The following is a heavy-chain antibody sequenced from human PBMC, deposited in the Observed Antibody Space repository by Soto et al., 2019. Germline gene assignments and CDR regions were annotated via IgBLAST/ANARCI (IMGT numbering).Heavy chain of an antibody. Sequence: SETLSLTCTVSGGSISSYYWSWIRQPPGKGLEWIGYIYYSGSTNYNPSLKSRVTISVDTSKNQFPLKLSSVTAADTAVYYCARDAQAAAGFGLGHYYYYYGMDVWGQGTTVTV. CDR1: GGSISSYY. J-gene: IGHJ6*02. D-gene: IGHD6-13*01. CDR2: IYYSGST. V-gene: IGHV4-59*01. CDR3: ARDAQAAAGFGLGHYYYYYGMDV.